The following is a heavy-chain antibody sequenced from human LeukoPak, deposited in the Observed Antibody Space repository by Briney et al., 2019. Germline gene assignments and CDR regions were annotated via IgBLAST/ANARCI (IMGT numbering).Heavy chain of an antibody. CDR2: ISAYNGNT. CDR1: GYTFTSYG. Sequence: GASVKVSCKASGYTFTSYGISWVRQAPGQGLEWMGWISAYNGNTNYAQKLQGRVTMTTDTSTSTAYMELRSLRSDDTAVYYCAREQGWFGESTPFDYWGQGTLVTVSS. J-gene: IGHJ4*02. D-gene: IGHD3-10*01. V-gene: IGHV1-18*01. CDR3: AREQGWFGESTPFDY.